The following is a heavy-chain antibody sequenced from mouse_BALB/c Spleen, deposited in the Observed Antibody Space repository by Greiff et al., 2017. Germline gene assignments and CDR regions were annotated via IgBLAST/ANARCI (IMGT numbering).Heavy chain of an antibody. CDR2: ISTYYGDA. CDR1: GYTFTDYA. V-gene: IGHV1S137*01. J-gene: IGHJ2*01. Sequence: VQLHQSGAELVRPGVSVKISCKGSGYTFTDYAMHWVKQSHAKSLEWIGVISTYYGDASYNQKFKGKATMTVDKSSSTAYMELARLTSEDSAIYYCAREGTALDYWGQGTTLTVSS. CDR3: AREGTALDY. D-gene: IGHD1-2*01.